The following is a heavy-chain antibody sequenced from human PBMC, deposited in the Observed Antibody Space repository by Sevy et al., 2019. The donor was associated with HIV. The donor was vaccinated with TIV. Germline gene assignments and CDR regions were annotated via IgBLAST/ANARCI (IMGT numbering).Heavy chain of an antibody. CDR3: AREGCTKPHDY. D-gene: IGHD2-8*01. V-gene: IGHV3-23*01. CDR1: GFTFSKYS. J-gene: IGHJ4*02. CDR2: LSFGCGER. Sequence: GGSLRLSCAASGFTFSKYSMSWVRQPPGKGLEWVSTLSFGCGERNYADSVKGRFTISRDNSKSSVYLQMNNLRPEDTAVYYCAREGCTKPHDYWGQGTLVTV.